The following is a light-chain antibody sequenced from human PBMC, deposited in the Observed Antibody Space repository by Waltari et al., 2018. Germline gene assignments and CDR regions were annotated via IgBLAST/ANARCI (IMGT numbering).Light chain of an antibody. Sequence: DIVMTQPPVSLSVTPGQPASISCKSSQSLLQTDGKRYLYWYVQKPGQPPQLLIHEVSKRFSGVPDRFSGSGSGTDFTLKISRVEAEDVGVYYCMQSIQMPLTFGGGTKVEIK. CDR1: QSLLQTDGKRY. V-gene: IGKV2D-29*01. J-gene: IGKJ4*01. CDR2: EVS. CDR3: MQSIQMPLT.